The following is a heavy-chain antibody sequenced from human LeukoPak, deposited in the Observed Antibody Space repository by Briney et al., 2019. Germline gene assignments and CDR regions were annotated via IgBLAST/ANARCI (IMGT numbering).Heavy chain of an antibody. CDR2: IIPIFGTA. Sequence: SVKVSCKASGGTLSSYAISWVRQAPGQGLEWMGRIIPIFGTANYAQKFQGRVTITTDESTSTAYMELSSLRSEDTAVYYCATGDGGYERFDYWGQGTLVTVSS. V-gene: IGHV1-69*05. D-gene: IGHD5-12*01. J-gene: IGHJ4*02. CDR3: ATGDGGYERFDY. CDR1: GGTLSSYA.